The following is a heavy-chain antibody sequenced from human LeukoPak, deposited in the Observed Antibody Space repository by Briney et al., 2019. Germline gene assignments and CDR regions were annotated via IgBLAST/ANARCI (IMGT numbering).Heavy chain of an antibody. Sequence: GGSLRLSCEAAGFTFSGYNIHWVRQAPGKGLEWVAFIGYDGSNKYYADSVRGRFTISRDNSKNTLYLQMNSLRAEDTAVYFCAKGSKAVLFTRDHYMDVWGKGTTVTISS. V-gene: IGHV3-30*02. CDR3: AKGSKAVLFTRDHYMDV. J-gene: IGHJ6*03. CDR2: IGYDGSNK. D-gene: IGHD6-19*01. CDR1: GFTFSGYN.